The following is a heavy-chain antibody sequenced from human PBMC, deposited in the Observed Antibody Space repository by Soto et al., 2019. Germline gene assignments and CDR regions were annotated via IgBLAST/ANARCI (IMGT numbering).Heavy chain of an antibody. D-gene: IGHD6-19*01. Sequence: QLQLQESGPGLVKPSEALSLTCTVSGGSISSSNYYWGWMRQPPGKGLEWIGGVSHSGSTYYNASLRSRVTMSLDTSKNQISLRLTSVTAADTAVYYCAARSITSGWSCDSWGQGTLVTVSS. CDR1: GGSISSSNYY. CDR3: AARSITSGWSCDS. V-gene: IGHV4-39*01. CDR2: VSHSGST. J-gene: IGHJ4*02.